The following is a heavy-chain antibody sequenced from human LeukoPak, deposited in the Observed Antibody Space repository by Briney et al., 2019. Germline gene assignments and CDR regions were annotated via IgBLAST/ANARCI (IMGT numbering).Heavy chain of an antibody. J-gene: IGHJ4*02. CDR2: IIPIFGTA. V-gene: IGHV1-69*06. Sequence: SVKVSCKASGGTFSSYAISWVRQAPEQGLEWMGGIIPIFGTANYAQKFQGRVTITADKSTRTGYMELNSLRAEDTAVYYCAKGGRYSSGWYWGQGTLVTVSS. CDR1: GGTFSSYA. CDR3: AKGGRYSSGWY. D-gene: IGHD6-19*01.